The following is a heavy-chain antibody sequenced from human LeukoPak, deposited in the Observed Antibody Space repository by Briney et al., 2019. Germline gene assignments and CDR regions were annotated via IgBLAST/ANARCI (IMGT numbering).Heavy chain of an antibody. D-gene: IGHD7-27*01. CDR1: GFTFSTYW. CDR2: VKEDGSEK. CDR3: AKNWGWFDY. V-gene: IGHV3-7*05. J-gene: IGHJ4*02. Sequence: GGSLRVSCAASGFTFSTYWMNWVRQAPGQGLEWVATVKEDGSEKYYMDSVKGRFIIFRDNAKNSLYLQMNSLRAEDTAVYHCAKNWGWFDYWGQGTLVTVSS.